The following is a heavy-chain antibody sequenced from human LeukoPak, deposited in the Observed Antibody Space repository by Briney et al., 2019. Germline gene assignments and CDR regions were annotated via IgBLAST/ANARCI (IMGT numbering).Heavy chain of an antibody. CDR1: GDPISSSSAY. CDR3: VSPRGFSYGYFDY. CDR2: IYYSKNT. V-gene: IGHV4-39*01. J-gene: IGHJ4*02. D-gene: IGHD5-18*01. Sequence: SETLSLTCTVSGDPISSSSAYWGWIRQPPGKGLEWIGSIYYSKNTYYNPSLKSRVTISADTSKNQFSLTLGSVSATDTAVYYCVSPRGFSYGYFDYWGQGTLVTVSS.